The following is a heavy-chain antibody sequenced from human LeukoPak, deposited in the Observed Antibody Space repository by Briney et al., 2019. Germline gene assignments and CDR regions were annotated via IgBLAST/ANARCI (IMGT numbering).Heavy chain of an antibody. CDR1: GGSICSYY. D-gene: IGHD3-16*01. Sequence: SETLSVTCIEPGGSICSYYWSCVRERPGGGRWSSVYIYYSGSTNYNPSLKSRVTISVDTSKNQFSLKLSSVTAADTAVYYCARETSQKGAHYMDVWGKGTTVTISS. CDR2: IYYSGST. V-gene: IGHV4-59*01. J-gene: IGHJ6*03. CDR3: ARETSQKGAHYMDV.